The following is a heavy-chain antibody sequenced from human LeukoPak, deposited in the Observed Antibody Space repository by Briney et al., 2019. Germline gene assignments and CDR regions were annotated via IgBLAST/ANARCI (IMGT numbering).Heavy chain of an antibody. Sequence: GGSLRLSCAASGFTFSSYGMHWVRQAPGKGLEWVAVISYDGSNKYYADSVKGRFTISRDNAKNSLYLQMNSLRAEDTAVYYCARVRYSSSWAWEFDYWGQGTLVTVSS. D-gene: IGHD6-13*01. CDR1: GFTFSSYG. J-gene: IGHJ4*02. CDR3: ARVRYSSSWAWEFDY. CDR2: ISYDGSNK. V-gene: IGHV3-30*03.